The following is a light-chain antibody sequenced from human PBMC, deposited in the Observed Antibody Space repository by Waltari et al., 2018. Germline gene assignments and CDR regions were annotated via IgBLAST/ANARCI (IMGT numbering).Light chain of an antibody. CDR3: AAWDDSLSGWV. Sequence: QSVLTQPPSASGTPGQRVTISCSGSSTNIGSNYVSWYQQLPETAPKLLIYRNKQRPSGVPDRFSGSKSGTSASLAISGLRSEDEADYYCAAWDDSLSGWVFGGGTKLTVL. V-gene: IGLV1-47*01. J-gene: IGLJ3*02. CDR2: RNK. CDR1: STNIGSNY.